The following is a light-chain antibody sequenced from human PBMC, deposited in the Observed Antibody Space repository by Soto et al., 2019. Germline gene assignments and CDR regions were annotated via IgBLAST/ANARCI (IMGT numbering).Light chain of an antibody. V-gene: IGKV3-20*01. Sequence: EIVLTQSPGTLSLSPGERATLSCRASQTVIHNYLAWHQQKPGQTPRLLVYGASSRATGIPDRFSGSGSGTEFTLTISSLQSEDFAIYYCLQYNKWPPWTFGQGTKVDIK. J-gene: IGKJ1*01. CDR1: QTVIHNY. CDR2: GAS. CDR3: LQYNKWPPWT.